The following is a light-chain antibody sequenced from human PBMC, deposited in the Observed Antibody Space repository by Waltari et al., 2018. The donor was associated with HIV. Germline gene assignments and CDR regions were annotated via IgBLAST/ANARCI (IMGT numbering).Light chain of an antibody. CDR1: QSLLHSNGYNY. CDR2: LGS. CDR3: MQALQTPYT. Sequence: DIVMTQSPLSLPVTPGEPASISCRSSQSLLHSNGYNYLDLYLQKPGQSPQLLIYLGSTRASGVPDRFSGSGSGTDFTLKISRVEAEDVGVYYCMQALQTPYTFGQGTKLEIK. J-gene: IGKJ2*01. V-gene: IGKV2-28*01.